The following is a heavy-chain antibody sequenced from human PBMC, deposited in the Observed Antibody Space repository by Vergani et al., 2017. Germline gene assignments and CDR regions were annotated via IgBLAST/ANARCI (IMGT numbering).Heavy chain of an antibody. CDR3: AKAAVVPAAPLDY. D-gene: IGHD2-2*01. Sequence: EVHLEESGGGLVQPGGSLRLSCAASGFTFSSYAMSWVRQAPGKGLEWVSAISGSGISTSYADSVKGRFTISRDKSKNTLYLQMNSLRAEDTAVYYCAKAAVVPAAPLDYWGQGTLVTVSS. V-gene: IGHV3-23*04. CDR2: ISGSGIST. CDR1: GFTFSSYA. J-gene: IGHJ4*02.